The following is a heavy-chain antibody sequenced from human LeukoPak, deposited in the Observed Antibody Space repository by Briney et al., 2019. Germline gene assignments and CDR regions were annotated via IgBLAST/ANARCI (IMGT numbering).Heavy chain of an antibody. Sequence: PSETLSLTCTVSGASISSYYLNWIRQPPGKGLEWIAYIYYSGSTRYNPSLKSRVTISVNTSKNLFSLKVFSVTAADTAVYYCARHFATVTPYYYFGLDVWGQGTTVTVSS. CDR3: ARHFATVTPYYYFGLDV. CDR1: GASISSYY. CDR2: IYYSGST. J-gene: IGHJ6*02. V-gene: IGHV4-59*08. D-gene: IGHD4-11*01.